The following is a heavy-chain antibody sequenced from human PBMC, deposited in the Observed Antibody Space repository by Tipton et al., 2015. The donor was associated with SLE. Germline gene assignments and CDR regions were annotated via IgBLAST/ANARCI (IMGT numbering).Heavy chain of an antibody. J-gene: IGHJ4*02. CDR2: IYTDDSTT. V-gene: IGHV3-74*01. Sequence: GSLRLSCGASGVSFSSYAMQWVRQAPGERLLWVSRIYTDDSTTTYADSVKGRFTISRDNSQDTVFLQLNGLRVEDTAVYYCVKPNSGTYFLYFESWGQGTLVTVSS. CDR3: VKPNSGTYFLYFES. D-gene: IGHD1-26*01. CDR1: GVSFSSYA.